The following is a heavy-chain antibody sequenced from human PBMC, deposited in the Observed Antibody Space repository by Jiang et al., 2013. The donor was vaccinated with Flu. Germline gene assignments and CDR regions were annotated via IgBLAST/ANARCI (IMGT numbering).Heavy chain of an antibody. CDR2: IYYSGST. V-gene: IGHV4-39*07. J-gene: IGHJ5*02. Sequence: GPGLVKPSETLSLTCTVSGGSISSSSYYWGWIRQPPGKGLEWIGSIYYSGSTYYNPSLKSRVTISVDTSKNQFSLKLSSVTAADTAVYYCARHTTARRYCSGGSCSLNWFDPWGQGTLVTVSS. CDR1: GGSISSSSYY. D-gene: IGHD2-15*01. CDR3: ARHTTARRYCSGGSCSLNWFDP.